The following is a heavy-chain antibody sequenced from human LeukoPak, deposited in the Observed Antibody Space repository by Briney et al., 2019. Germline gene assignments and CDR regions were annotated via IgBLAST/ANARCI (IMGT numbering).Heavy chain of an antibody. Sequence: ASVRVCCKASGYTFTSYDINWGRQSTGQGVEWMGWMNPNSGNTGYAQKFQGRVTMTRNTSISTAYMELSSLRSEDTAVYYCARTLPFERFDPWGQGTLVTVSS. V-gene: IGHV1-8*01. CDR2: MNPNSGNT. J-gene: IGHJ5*02. D-gene: IGHD3-10*01. CDR3: ARTLPFERFDP. CDR1: GYTFTSYD.